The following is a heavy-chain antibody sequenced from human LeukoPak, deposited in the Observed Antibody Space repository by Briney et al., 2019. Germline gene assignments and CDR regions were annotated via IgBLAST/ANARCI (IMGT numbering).Heavy chain of an antibody. J-gene: IGHJ4*02. V-gene: IGHV4-34*01. CDR2: INHSGST. Sequence: SETLSLTCAVYGGSFSGYYWSWIRQPPGKGLEWIGEINHSGSTNYNPSLKSRVTISVDTSKNQFSLKLSSVTAADTAVYYCARGSKGIAVAGKYYFDYWGREPWSPSPQ. CDR1: GGSFSGYY. CDR3: ARGSKGIAVAGKYYFDY. D-gene: IGHD6-19*01.